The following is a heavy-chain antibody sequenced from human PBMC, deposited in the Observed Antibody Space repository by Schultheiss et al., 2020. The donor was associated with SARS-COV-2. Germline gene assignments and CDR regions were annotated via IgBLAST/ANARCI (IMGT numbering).Heavy chain of an antibody. J-gene: IGHJ4*02. D-gene: IGHD4-17*01. CDR2: IYPGDSDT. Sequence: GGSLRLSCKGSGYSFTTYWIAWVRQMPGKGLEWMGIIYPGDSDTRYSPSFQGQVTISADKSISTAYLQWSSLKASDTAMYYCARAQSVTTVTTPLDYWGQGTLVTVSS. CDR3: ARAQSVTTVTTPLDY. CDR1: GYSFTTYW. V-gene: IGHV5-51*01.